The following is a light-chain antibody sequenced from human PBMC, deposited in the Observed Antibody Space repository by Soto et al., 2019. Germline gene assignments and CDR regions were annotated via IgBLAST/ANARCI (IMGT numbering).Light chain of an antibody. CDR3: HQYNSYWT. CDR2: DVS. Sequence: EIVLTQFPVTLSLSPGERATLSCRASQSVSNYLAWYQQKPGQAPRLLIYDVSTRATGVPARFSGSGSGTEFTLTISSLQSEDFATYYCHQYNSYWTFGQGTKVDIK. CDR1: QSVSNY. V-gene: IGKV3D-15*01. J-gene: IGKJ1*01.